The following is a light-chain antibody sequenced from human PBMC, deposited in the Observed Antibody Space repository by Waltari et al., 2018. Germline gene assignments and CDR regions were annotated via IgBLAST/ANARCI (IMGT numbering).Light chain of an antibody. V-gene: IGLV2-23*02. CDR1: SSDVGGYKY. Sequence: QSALTQPASVSGSPGQSIPISCTGTSSDVGGYKYVSWYQQHPGKAPKLMIYDVSERPSGVSNRFSGSKSANTASLTIAGIQAEDEADYYCCSYAGSGTYVFGTGTKVTVL. CDR3: CSYAGSGTYV. CDR2: DVS. J-gene: IGLJ1*01.